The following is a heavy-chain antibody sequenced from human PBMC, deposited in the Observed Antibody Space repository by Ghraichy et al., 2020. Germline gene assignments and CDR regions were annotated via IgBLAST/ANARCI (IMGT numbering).Heavy chain of an antibody. D-gene: IGHD3-22*01. Sequence: SETLSLTCAVYGGSFSGYYWSWIRQPPGKGLEWIGEINHSGSTNYNPSLKSRVTISVDTSKNQFSLKLSSVTAADTAVYYCARGRIGSYYYDSSGYSPLDYWGQGTLVTVSS. J-gene: IGHJ4*02. CDR3: ARGRIGSYYYDSSGYSPLDY. CDR2: INHSGST. CDR1: GGSFSGYY. V-gene: IGHV4-34*01.